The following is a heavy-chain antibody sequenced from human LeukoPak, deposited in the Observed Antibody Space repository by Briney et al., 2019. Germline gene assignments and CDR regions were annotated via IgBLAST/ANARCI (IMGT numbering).Heavy chain of an antibody. V-gene: IGHV4-39*07. Sequence: SETLSLTCTVSGDSISSSNCYWGWIRQPPGKGLEWIGSIYFSGGTYYNPSLKSRLSISVETSKNQFSLKLRSVTAADTAVYYCARDSGTYYYYMDDWGKGTTVTVSS. D-gene: IGHD1-26*01. J-gene: IGHJ6*03. CDR1: GDSISSSNCY. CDR2: IYFSGGT. CDR3: ARDSGTYYYYMDD.